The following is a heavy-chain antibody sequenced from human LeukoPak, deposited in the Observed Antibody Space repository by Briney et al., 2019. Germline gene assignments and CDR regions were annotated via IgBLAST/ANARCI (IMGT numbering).Heavy chain of an antibody. D-gene: IGHD2-15*01. CDR1: GYTFTGYH. CDR2: ISAYNGNT. CDR3: ASIDIVVVVAATPH. V-gene: IGHV1-18*04. Sequence: AASVKVSCKASGYTFTGYHIHWVRQAPGQGLEWMGWISAYNGNTNYAQKLQGRVTMTTDTSTSTAYMELRSLRSDDTAVYYCASIDIVVVVAATPHWGQGTLVTVSS. J-gene: IGHJ4*02.